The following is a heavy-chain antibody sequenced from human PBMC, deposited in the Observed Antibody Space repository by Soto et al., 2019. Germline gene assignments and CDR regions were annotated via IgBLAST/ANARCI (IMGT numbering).Heavy chain of an antibody. V-gene: IGHV1-8*01. CDR1: GYTFSSYD. CDR2: MNPKSGYT. Sequence: ASVKVYCKASGYTFSSYDINWARQATGQGLEWMGWMNPKSGYTGYAQKFQGRVTITADKSTSTAYMELSSLRSEDTAVYYCARLLDNWNDGVRAFDIWGQGTMVTVSS. J-gene: IGHJ3*02. CDR3: ARLLDNWNDGVRAFDI. D-gene: IGHD1-1*01.